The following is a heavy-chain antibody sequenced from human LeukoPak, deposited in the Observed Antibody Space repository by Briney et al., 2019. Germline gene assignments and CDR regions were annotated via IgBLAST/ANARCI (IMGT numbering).Heavy chain of an antibody. J-gene: IGHJ1*01. D-gene: IGHD3-10*02. Sequence: GGFLRLSCAASGFTFISYAMSWVRQAPGKGLEWVSAISGSGGSIYYADSVKDRFTVSRDNSKNTLYLQMNTLRAEDTAVYYCAKDEDARPMYFQDWGQGTLVTVSS. CDR1: GFTFISYA. V-gene: IGHV3-23*01. CDR2: ISGSGGSI. CDR3: AKDEDARPMYFQD.